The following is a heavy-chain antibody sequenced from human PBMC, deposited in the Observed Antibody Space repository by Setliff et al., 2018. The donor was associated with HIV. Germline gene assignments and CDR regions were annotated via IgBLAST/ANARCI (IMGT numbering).Heavy chain of an antibody. J-gene: IGHJ3*02. V-gene: IGHV1-69*10. CDR2: IIPTGGSSIT. D-gene: IGHD3-16*01. Sequence: SVKVSCKASGGTLSSYAISWVRQAPGQGLEWMGGIIPTGGSSITSYAQKFQGRVTMTSDTSTSTVYMELSSLRSGDTAVYYCAREDYIFDAFDMWGQGTMVTVSS. CDR1: GGTLSSYA. CDR3: AREDYIFDAFDM.